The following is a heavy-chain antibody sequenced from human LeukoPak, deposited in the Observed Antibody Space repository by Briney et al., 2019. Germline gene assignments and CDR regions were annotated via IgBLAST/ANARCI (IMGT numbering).Heavy chain of an antibody. V-gene: IGHV3-23*01. CDR1: GFTFSSYA. J-gene: IGHJ4*02. Sequence: GGSLRLSCAASGFTFSSYAMSWVRQAPGKGLEWVSAISGSGGSTYYADSVKGRFTISRDNSKNTLRLQMNSLRAEDTAVYYCAKIRDIVVVPAVPVDYWGQGTLVTVSS. CDR2: ISGSGGST. CDR3: AKIRDIVVVPAVPVDY. D-gene: IGHD2-2*01.